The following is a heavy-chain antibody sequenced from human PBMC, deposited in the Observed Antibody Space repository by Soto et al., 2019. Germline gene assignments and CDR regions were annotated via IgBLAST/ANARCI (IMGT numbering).Heavy chain of an antibody. D-gene: IGHD2-15*01. CDR3: ASGKSQMTQDRMGFYYYLDV. CDR1: GATFNDYT. J-gene: IGHJ6*03. CDR2: VIPLLDAS. V-gene: IGHV1-69*08. Sequence: QVQLVQSGAEVKKPGSSVRISCAASGATFNDYTFTWVRRAPGQGLEWMGRVIPLLDASNYAEKFHDRVTITADRSRSHVYMELSGLKSEDSAIYYCASGKSQMTQDRMGFYYYLDVWGKGTTVTVSS.